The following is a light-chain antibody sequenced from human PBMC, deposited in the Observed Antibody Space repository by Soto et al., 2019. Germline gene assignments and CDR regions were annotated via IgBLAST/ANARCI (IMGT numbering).Light chain of an antibody. CDR1: SSDVGGYNY. CDR3: CSYTSSSTRV. J-gene: IGLJ3*02. CDR2: EVS. Sequence: QSALTQPASVSGSPGQSITISCTGTSSDVGGYNYVSWYQQHPGKAPKLMIYEVSNRPSGVSNRFSGSKSGNTASLTISGLEADDEADYYCCSYTSSSTRVFGGGTKLTVL. V-gene: IGLV2-14*01.